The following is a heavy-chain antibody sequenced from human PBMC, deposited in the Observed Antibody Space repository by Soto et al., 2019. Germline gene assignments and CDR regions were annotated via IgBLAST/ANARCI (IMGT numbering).Heavy chain of an antibody. CDR2: IYPEDSDT. D-gene: IGHD6-13*01. CDR3: ARLASSWYKLEIDY. V-gene: IGHV5-51*01. CDR1: GYRFAKYW. Sequence: PGESLKISCEASGYRFAKYWIAWVRQMPGKGLEWMGTIYPEDSDTIYSPSFQGQVTISADEAITTAYLQWSSLKASDTAIHYCARLASSWYKLEIDYWGQGTLVTVSS. J-gene: IGHJ4*02.